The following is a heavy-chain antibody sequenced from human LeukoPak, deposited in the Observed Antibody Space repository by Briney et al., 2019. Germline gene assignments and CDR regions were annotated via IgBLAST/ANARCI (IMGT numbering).Heavy chain of an antibody. J-gene: IGHJ4*02. CDR1: GFTFSNHG. CDR2: ISSTSTDI. CDR3: ARRGPYFDY. Sequence: GGSLRLPCTASGFTFSNHGMNWVRQAPGKGLEWISYISSTSTDIYYVDSVKGRFTISRDNAKNSLYLQMNSLRPEDTSIYYCARRGPYFDYWGQGILVTVSS. D-gene: IGHD3-10*01. V-gene: IGHV3-21*05.